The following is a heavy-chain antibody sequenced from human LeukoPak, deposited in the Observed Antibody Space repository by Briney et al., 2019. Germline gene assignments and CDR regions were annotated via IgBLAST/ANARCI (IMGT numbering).Heavy chain of an antibody. V-gene: IGHV4-59*01. CDR3: ARGFYSPHY. J-gene: IGHJ4*02. CDR1: GGSISSDY. D-gene: IGHD4-11*01. Sequence: SETLSRTCTVSGGSISSDYWSWIRQPPGKGLVGIRYIYYSGRTYYNPSLKSRITIPEDTSKNQFSLKLSSVTAADTAVYYCARGFYSPHYWGQGTLVSVSS. CDR2: IYYSGRT.